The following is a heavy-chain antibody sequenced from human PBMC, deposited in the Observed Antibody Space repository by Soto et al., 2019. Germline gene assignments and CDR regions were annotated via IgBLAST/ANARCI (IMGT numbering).Heavy chain of an antibody. J-gene: IGHJ6*02. CDR1: GGTFSSYT. D-gene: IGHD3-10*01. V-gene: IGHV1-69*02. CDR2: IIPILGIA. CDR3: ARTQYYYGSGSYYNPYGMDV. Sequence: QVQLVQSGAEVKKPGSSVKVSCKASGGTFSSYTISWVRQAPGQGLEWMGRIIPILGIANYAQKFQGRVTITAEKSTSTAYMELSSLRSEDTAVYYCARTQYYYGSGSYYNPYGMDVWGQGTTVTVSS.